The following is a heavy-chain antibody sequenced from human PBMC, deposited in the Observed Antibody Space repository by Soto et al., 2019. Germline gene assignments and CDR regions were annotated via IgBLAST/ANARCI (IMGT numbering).Heavy chain of an antibody. Sequence: PGGSLRLSCAASGFTFSSYSMNWVRQAPGKGLEWVSSISSSSSYIYYADSVKGRFTISRDNAKNSLYLQMNSLRAADTAVYYCARFESAAGPHFDYWGQGTLVTVSS. V-gene: IGHV3-21*01. CDR1: GFTFSSYS. J-gene: IGHJ4*02. CDR2: ISSSSSYI. D-gene: IGHD6-13*01. CDR3: ARFESAAGPHFDY.